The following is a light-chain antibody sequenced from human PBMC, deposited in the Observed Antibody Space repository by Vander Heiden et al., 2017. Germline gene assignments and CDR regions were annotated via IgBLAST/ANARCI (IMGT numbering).Light chain of an antibody. V-gene: IGKV1-39*01. CDR3: QQSYNIPHT. J-gene: IGKJ2*01. Sequence: QMTQSPTPLSTSVGDRVTITCRASQSISTYLNWYQQKPGKAPKLLIYTASSLQSGVPSRFSGSGSGTDGTDFTLTISSLQREDFATYYCQQSYNIPHTLGQGTKLEIK. CDR1: QSISTY. CDR2: TAS.